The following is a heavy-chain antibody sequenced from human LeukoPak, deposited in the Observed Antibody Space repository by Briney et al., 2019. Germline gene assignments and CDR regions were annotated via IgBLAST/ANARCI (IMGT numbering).Heavy chain of an antibody. V-gene: IGHV3-53*01. CDR2: IYRGLGT. CDR1: GFNVDGTY. D-gene: IGHD3-22*01. Sequence: GGSLRLSCAASGFNVDGTYMSWVRQASGRGLEWVSIIYRGLGTYYADSVKGRFTISRDSSKNTLYLQMNSLRVEDTAVYCCARVLPSSALYAYYYYMDVWGKGTTVTVSS. CDR3: ARVLPSSALYAYYYYMDV. J-gene: IGHJ6*03.